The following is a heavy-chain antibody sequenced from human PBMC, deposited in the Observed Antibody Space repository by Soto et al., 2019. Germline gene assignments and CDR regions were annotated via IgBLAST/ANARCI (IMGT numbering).Heavy chain of an antibody. D-gene: IGHD3-22*01. CDR1: GFTFSSYG. CDR3: ARSAYYYDSSGYPRSPDY. Sequence: PGGSLRLSCAASGFTFSSYGMHWVRQAPGKGLEWVAVISYDGSNKYYADSVKGRFTISRDNSKNTLYLQMNSLRAEDTAVYYCARSAYYYDSSGYPRSPDYWGQGTLVTVS. J-gene: IGHJ4*02. V-gene: IGHV3-30*03. CDR2: ISYDGSNK.